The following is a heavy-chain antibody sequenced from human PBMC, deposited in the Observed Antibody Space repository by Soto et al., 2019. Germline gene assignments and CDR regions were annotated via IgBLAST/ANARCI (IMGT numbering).Heavy chain of an antibody. CDR3: ARDGSGWYGGDY. V-gene: IGHV1-46*01. CDR1: GYTFTSYY. J-gene: IGHJ4*02. D-gene: IGHD6-19*01. Sequence: ASVKVSCKASGYTFTSYYMHLVRQAPGQGLEWMGIINPSGGSTSYAQKFQGRVTMTRDTSTSTVYMELSSLRSEDTAVYYCARDGSGWYGGDYWGQGTLVTVSS. CDR2: INPSGGST.